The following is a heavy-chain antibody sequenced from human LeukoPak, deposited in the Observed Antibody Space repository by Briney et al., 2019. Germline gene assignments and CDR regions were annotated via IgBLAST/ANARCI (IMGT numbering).Heavy chain of an antibody. CDR1: GCTFSRYA. Sequence: GGALTLSCAGSGCTFSRYAMSGVGQAPGRGGDGVSAISGSGGSTYYAGSVKGRFTISRENSKNTLYLQMNSLRAEDTAVYYCAKAMSGPNWFDTWGPGTLVTVSS. CDR3: AKAMSGPNWFDT. D-gene: IGHD3-3*01. CDR2: ISGSGGST. V-gene: IGHV3-23*01. J-gene: IGHJ5*02.